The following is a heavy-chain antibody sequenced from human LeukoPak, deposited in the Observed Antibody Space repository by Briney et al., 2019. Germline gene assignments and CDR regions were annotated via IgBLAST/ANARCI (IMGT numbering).Heavy chain of an antibody. CDR1: GYSISSGYF. J-gene: IGHJ4*02. D-gene: IGHD6-19*01. CDR2: IYHSGTT. CDR3: ARLRMFGWYLDY. Sequence: SETLSLTCAVSGYSISSGYFWGWIRQSPGKGLEWIGSIYHSGTTYYNPSLKSRVTISVDTSKNQFSLKLSSVTAADTAVYYCARLRMFGWYLDYWGQGTLVTVSS. V-gene: IGHV4-38-2*01.